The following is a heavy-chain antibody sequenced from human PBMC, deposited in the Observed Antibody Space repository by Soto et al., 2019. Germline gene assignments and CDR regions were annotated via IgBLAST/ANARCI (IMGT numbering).Heavy chain of an antibody. D-gene: IGHD2-2*01. CDR3: ARVVRFCSSQSCRVTNCFDL. CDR1: GGSVGRGDYY. CDR2: MFYTGTT. V-gene: IGHV4-30-4*01. Sequence: LSLSFSGAGGSVGRGDYYWSTSREPPGKDLEWFGYMFYTGTTYYNPSLKSRITISMDTSKNQFSLRLTSVTATDTAEYHCARVVRFCSSQSCRVTNCFDLSGQVPRVTVSP. J-gene: IGHJ5*02.